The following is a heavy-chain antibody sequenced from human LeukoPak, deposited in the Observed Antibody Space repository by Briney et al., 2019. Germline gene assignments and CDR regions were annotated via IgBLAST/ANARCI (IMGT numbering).Heavy chain of an antibody. V-gene: IGHV3-9*01. Sequence: PGRSLRLSCAASGFTFDDYAMHWVRQAPGKGLEWVSGISWNSGSIGYADSVKGRFTISRDNAKNSLYLQMNSLRAEDTALYYCAKDKGDYSNYALHFDYWGQGTLVTVSS. D-gene: IGHD4-11*01. CDR3: AKDKGDYSNYALHFDY. CDR1: GFTFDDYA. CDR2: ISWNSGSI. J-gene: IGHJ4*02.